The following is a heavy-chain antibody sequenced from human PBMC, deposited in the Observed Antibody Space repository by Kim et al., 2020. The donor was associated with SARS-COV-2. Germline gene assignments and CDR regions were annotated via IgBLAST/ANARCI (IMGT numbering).Heavy chain of an antibody. D-gene: IGHD5-12*01. V-gene: IGHV3-23*01. Sequence: GGSLRLSCAASGFTFSSYAMSWVRQAPGKGLEWVSAISGSGGSTYYADSVKGRFTISRDNSKNTLYLQMNSPRAEDTAVYYCAKVYSGYDVGWFDPWGQGTLVTVSS. J-gene: IGHJ5*02. CDR1: GFTFSSYA. CDR2: ISGSGGST. CDR3: AKVYSGYDVGWFDP.